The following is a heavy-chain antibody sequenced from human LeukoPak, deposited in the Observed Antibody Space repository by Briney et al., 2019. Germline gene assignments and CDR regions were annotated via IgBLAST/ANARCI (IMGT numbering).Heavy chain of an antibody. D-gene: IGHD2/OR15-2a*01. V-gene: IGHV1-2*06. CDR1: GYIFSDDY. Sequence: ASVKVSCKASGYIFSDDYIHWVRQAPGQGLEWMGRINPDTGHTDYAQKFQDRVFMTRDTSIRTTYIELSRLRSDDTAVYYCVRKESVRTRAYDIWGQGTLVTVSS. J-gene: IGHJ3*02. CDR2: INPDTGHT. CDR3: VRKESVRTRAYDI.